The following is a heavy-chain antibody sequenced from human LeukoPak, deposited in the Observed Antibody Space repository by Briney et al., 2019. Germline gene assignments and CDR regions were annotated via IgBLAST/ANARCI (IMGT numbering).Heavy chain of an antibody. Sequence: GGSLRLSCAASGFTFSSYAMSWVRQAPGKGLEWVSSISSSSVYIDYADSVKGRFTISRDNAKNSLYLQMNSLRAEDTAVYYCARQYPYSSSWSPDTFDIWGQGTMVTVSS. J-gene: IGHJ3*02. CDR2: ISSSSVYI. D-gene: IGHD6-13*01. CDR3: ARQYPYSSSWSPDTFDI. CDR1: GFTFSSYA. V-gene: IGHV3-21*01.